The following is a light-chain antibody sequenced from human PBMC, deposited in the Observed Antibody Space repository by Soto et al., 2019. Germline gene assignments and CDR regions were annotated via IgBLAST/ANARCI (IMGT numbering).Light chain of an antibody. J-gene: IGLJ1*01. V-gene: IGLV2-14*01. CDR2: GVS. CDR1: SSDVGGYNY. Sequence: QSALTQPASVSGSPGQSITISCTGTSSDVGGYNYVSWYQQHPGKAPKLMISGVSNRPSGVSNRFSGSKSGNTASLTISGLQAEDEADYYCSSYTSSILYVFGTGTKLTVL. CDR3: SSYTSSILYV.